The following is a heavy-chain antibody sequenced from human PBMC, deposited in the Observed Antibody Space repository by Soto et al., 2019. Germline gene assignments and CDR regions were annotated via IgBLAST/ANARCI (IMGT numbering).Heavy chain of an antibody. CDR1: GFTFSSYG. CDR3: ARDQSGSYYYYYGMDV. CDR2: ISSSSSTI. V-gene: IGHV3-48*02. J-gene: IGHJ6*02. Sequence: GGSLRLSCAASGFTFSSYGMNWVRQAPGKGLEWVSYISSSSSTIYYADSVKGRFTISRDNAKNSLYLQMNSLRDEDTAVYYCARDQSGSYYYYYGMDVWGQGTTVTVS. D-gene: IGHD1-26*01.